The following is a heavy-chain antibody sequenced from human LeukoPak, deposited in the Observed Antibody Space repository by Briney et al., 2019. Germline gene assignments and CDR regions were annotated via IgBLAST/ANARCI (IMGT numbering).Heavy chain of an antibody. CDR1: GFTFSSYS. V-gene: IGHV3-21*04. CDR3: AREGRAYCSSTSCYRGLAY. D-gene: IGHD2-2*01. Sequence: GGSLRLSCAASGFTFSSYSMNWVCQTPGKGLEWVSSISSSSSYIYYADSVKGRFTISRDNAKNSLYLQMNSLRAEDTALYYCAREGRAYCSSTSCYRGLAYWGQGTLVTVSS. CDR2: ISSSSSYI. J-gene: IGHJ4*02.